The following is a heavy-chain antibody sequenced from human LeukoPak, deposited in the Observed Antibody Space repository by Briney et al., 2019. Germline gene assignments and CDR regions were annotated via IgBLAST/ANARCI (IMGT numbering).Heavy chain of an antibody. V-gene: IGHV1-18*01. CDR2: ISVYNGNT. CDR1: GYTFTSYD. CDR3: ARQGYSGHSQGAADY. D-gene: IGHD4-23*01. Sequence: ASVKLSCKASGYTFTSYDINWVRQAPGQGLEWMGWISVYNGNTNYAQKFQGRVTMTTDTSTSTAHMELRSLRSDDTAVYYCARQGYSGHSQGAADYWGQGTLVTVSS. J-gene: IGHJ4*02.